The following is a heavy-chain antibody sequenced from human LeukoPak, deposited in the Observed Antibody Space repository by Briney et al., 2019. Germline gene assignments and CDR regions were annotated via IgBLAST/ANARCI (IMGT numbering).Heavy chain of an antibody. Sequence: GGSLRLSCAASGFTVSTNYMSWVRQAPGKGLESVSIIYSGRDTYYAASVKGRFTISRDNSKNTLYLQMNSLRAEDTAVYYCTRGPGGTWYSDYWGQGTLVTVSS. V-gene: IGHV3-66*02. J-gene: IGHJ4*02. CDR3: TRGPGGTWYSDY. CDR1: GFTVSTNY. CDR2: IYSGRDT. D-gene: IGHD3-10*01.